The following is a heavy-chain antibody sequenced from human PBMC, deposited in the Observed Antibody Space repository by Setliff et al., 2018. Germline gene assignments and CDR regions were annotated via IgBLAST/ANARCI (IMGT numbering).Heavy chain of an antibody. D-gene: IGHD3-22*01. CDR3: ARPNYYDSSGYYSYYFDY. Sequence: LSLTCTVSGGSISSSSYYWGWIRQPPGKGLEWIGSIYYSGGTYYNPSLKSRVTISVDTSKNQFSLKLSSVTAADTAVYYCARPNYYDSSGYYSYYFDYWGQGALVTVSS. V-gene: IGHV4-39*01. CDR1: GGSISSSSYY. J-gene: IGHJ4*02. CDR2: IYYSGGT.